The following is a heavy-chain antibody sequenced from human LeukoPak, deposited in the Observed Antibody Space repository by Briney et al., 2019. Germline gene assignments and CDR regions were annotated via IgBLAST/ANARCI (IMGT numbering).Heavy chain of an antibody. Sequence: SETLSLTCTVSGDSISSTSYYWDWIRQPPGRGLEWIGSIYNSGTTYYNPSLKSRVTISVDTSKNQFSLKVSSVTAADTAVYYCASRVYGLGSFNYWGQGTLVTVSS. D-gene: IGHD3-10*01. V-gene: IGHV4-39*01. CDR3: ASRVYGLGSFNY. CDR1: GDSISSTSYY. J-gene: IGHJ4*01. CDR2: IYNSGTT.